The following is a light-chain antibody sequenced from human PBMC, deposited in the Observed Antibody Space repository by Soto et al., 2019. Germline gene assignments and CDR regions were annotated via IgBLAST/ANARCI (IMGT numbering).Light chain of an antibody. Sequence: IQMTQSPSTLSASVGDRVTITCRASQSISSWLAWYQKKPGKAPKLLIYDASSLESGVPSRFSGGGSGTEFTLTISGLQPDDFATYYCQQYNSYSTFGQGTKVDIK. CDR1: QSISSW. CDR3: QQYNSYST. J-gene: IGKJ1*01. CDR2: DAS. V-gene: IGKV1-5*01.